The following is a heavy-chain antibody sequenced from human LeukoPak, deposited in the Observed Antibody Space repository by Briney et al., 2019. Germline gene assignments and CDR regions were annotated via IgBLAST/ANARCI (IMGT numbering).Heavy chain of an antibody. CDR2: ISGSGGST. CDR3: AKYRVDWLLPVFDY. Sequence: GGSLRLSCAASGFTFSCYAMSWLRQAPGKGLEWVSAISGSGGSTYYADSVKGRFTISRDNSKNTLYLQRNRLRAEDTAVYYCAKYRVDWLLPVFDYGGQGPVVTVSS. D-gene: IGHD3-9*01. CDR1: GFTFSCYA. V-gene: IGHV3-23*01. J-gene: IGHJ4*02.